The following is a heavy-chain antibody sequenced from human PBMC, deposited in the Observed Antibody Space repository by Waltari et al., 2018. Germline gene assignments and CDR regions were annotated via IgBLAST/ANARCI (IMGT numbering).Heavy chain of an antibody. CDR1: GYTLTELS. Sequence: QVQLVQSGAEVKKPGASVKVSCKVSGYTLTELSMHWVRQAPGQRLEWMGWINAGNGNTKYSQEFQGRVTITRDTSASTAYMELSSLRSEDMAVYYCARSLPFCSSSSSTWFDPWGQGTLVTVPT. J-gene: IGHJ5*02. V-gene: IGHV1-3*03. CDR3: ARSLPFCSSSSSTWFDP. D-gene: IGHD6-6*01. CDR2: INAGNGNT.